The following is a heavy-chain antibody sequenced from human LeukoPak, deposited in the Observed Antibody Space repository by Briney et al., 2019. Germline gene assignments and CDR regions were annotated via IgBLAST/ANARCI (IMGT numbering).Heavy chain of an antibody. D-gene: IGHD2-8*01. CDR3: STDPRLLIY. CDR2: ISGNGSDM. J-gene: IGHJ4*01. CDR1: GFGFSDSY. V-gene: IGHV3-11*01. Sequence: PGGSLRLSCVVSGFGFSDSYMTWIRQTPGKGLEWLAYISGNGSDMYYADSVKGRFTISRDNAKNSLYLQMNSLRPDDTALYYCSTDPRLLIYWGHGTLVTVSS.